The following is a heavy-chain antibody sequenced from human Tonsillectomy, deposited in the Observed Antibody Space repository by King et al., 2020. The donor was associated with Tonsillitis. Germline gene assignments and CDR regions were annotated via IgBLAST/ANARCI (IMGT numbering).Heavy chain of an antibody. J-gene: IGHJ4*02. Sequence: EVQLVESGGGLVQPGGSLRLSCVASGFTFNSYAMSWVRQAPGKGLEWVSTISSSGGNTYYADSVKGRFTISRDNSKNTLYLQMNSLRAEDTAVYYCAKEYYYDNSGYQPYYFDYWGQGTLVTVSS. V-gene: IGHV3-23*04. CDR1: GFTFNSYA. D-gene: IGHD3-22*01. CDR2: ISSSGGNT. CDR3: AKEYYYDNSGYQPYYFDY.